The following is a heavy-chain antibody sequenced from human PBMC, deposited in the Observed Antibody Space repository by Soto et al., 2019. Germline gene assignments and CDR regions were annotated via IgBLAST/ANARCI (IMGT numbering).Heavy chain of an antibody. CDR1: GGTFSRYA. D-gene: IGHD6-19*01. Sequence: QVQLVQSGTEVKKPGSSVKVSCKASGGTFSRYAISWVRQAPGQGLEWMGGIIPIFNTPNYAQTFQGRVTMTAGESTSTAYMDLRSLRSEDTAVYYCAQTLGLAVSGPGRFDLWGRGTLVTVTS. CDR2: IIPIFNTP. V-gene: IGHV1-69*12. J-gene: IGHJ2*01. CDR3: AQTLGLAVSGPGRFDL.